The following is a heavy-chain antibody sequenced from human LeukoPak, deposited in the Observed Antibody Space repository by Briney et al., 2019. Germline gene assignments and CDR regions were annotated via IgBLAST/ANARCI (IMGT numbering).Heavy chain of an antibody. V-gene: IGHV1-69*05. CDR2: IIPIFGTA. Sequence: SVKVSCKASGYTFTGYYMHWVRQAPGQGLEWMGGIIPIFGTANYAQKFQGRVTITTDESTSTAYMELSSLRSEDTAVYYCARGRCSSTSCRYYYYYYYMDVWGKGTTVTVSS. D-gene: IGHD2-2*01. CDR1: GYTFTGYY. CDR3: ARGRCSSTSCRYYYYYYYMDV. J-gene: IGHJ6*03.